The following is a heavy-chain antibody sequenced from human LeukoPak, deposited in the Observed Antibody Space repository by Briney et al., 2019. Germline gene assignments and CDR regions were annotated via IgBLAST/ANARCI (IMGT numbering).Heavy chain of an antibody. V-gene: IGHV3-23*01. D-gene: IGHD3-3*01. CDR3: AKDGWWSGSGYQYGMDV. CDR2: ISGSDADT. CDR1: GFALRSYA. J-gene: IGHJ6*04. Sequence: PGGSLRLSCSASGFALRSYAMSWVRQAPGKGLEWVSGISGSDADTYYADSVKGRFTISRDNSQNTLYLQMNSLRAEDTAVYYCAKDGWWSGSGYQYGMDVRGKGTTVTVSS.